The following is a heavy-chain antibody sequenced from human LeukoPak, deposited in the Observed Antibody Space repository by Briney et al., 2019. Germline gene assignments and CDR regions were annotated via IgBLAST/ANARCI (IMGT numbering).Heavy chain of an antibody. D-gene: IGHD5-12*01. Sequence: PSETLSLTCTVSGGSISSYYWSWIRQPAGKGLEWIGRIYTSGSTNYNPSLKSRVTMSVDTSKNQFSLKLSSVTAADTAVYYCASNPYSGYDYSWGYWGQGTLVTVSS. J-gene: IGHJ4*02. CDR2: IYTSGST. CDR1: GGSISSYY. V-gene: IGHV4-4*07. CDR3: ASNPYSGYDYSWGY.